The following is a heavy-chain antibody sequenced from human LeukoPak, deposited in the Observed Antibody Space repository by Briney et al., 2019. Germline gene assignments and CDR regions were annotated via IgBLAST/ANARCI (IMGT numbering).Heavy chain of an antibody. CDR3: ARDRKYYYDSSGYYSPGAFDI. CDR1: GGSISSGGYS. D-gene: IGHD3-22*01. J-gene: IGHJ3*02. Sequence: ASETLSLTCAVSGGSISSGGYSWSWIRQPPGKGLEWIGYIYYSGSSYYNPSLKSRFTISVDTSKNQFSLKLSSETAADTAVYYCARDRKYYYDSSGYYSPGAFDIWGQGTMVTVSS. CDR2: IYYSGSS. V-gene: IGHV4-30-4*07.